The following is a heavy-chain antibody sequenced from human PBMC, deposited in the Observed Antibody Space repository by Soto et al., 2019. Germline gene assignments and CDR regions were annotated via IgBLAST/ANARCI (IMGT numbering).Heavy chain of an antibody. CDR1: GFTFSGFW. V-gene: IGHV3-74*01. CDR3: VRDGWAVAEN. J-gene: IGHJ4*02. CDR2: IKSDGTNT. Sequence: EVQLVESGGGSVQPGGSLRLSCASSGFTFSGFWMHWVRQGPGMGLVWVSGIKSDGTNTAYADSVRGRFTISRDNAKDTLYLQMNSLRAEDTAVYYCVRDGWAVAENWGQGTLVTVSS. D-gene: IGHD6-19*01.